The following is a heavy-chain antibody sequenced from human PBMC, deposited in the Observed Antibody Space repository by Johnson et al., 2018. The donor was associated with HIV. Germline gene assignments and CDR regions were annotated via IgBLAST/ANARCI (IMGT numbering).Heavy chain of an antibody. J-gene: IGHJ3*02. V-gene: IGHV3-66*01. D-gene: IGHD5-12*01. CDR2: IYSGGST. Sequence: VQLVESGGGLVQPGRSLRLSCTASGFTVSSNYMSWVRQAPGKGLEWVSVIYSGGSTYYTDSVKGRFTISRDNSKNTLYLQMNSLRPEDTAVYYCAGLPDAFDIWGQGTMVTVSS. CDR1: GFTVSSNY. CDR3: AGLPDAFDI.